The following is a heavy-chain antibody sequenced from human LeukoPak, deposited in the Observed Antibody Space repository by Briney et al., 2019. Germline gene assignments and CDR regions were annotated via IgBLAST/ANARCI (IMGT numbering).Heavy chain of an antibody. Sequence: GGSLRLSCAASGFTFSSYGMHWVRQAPGKGLEWVAFIRYDGSNKYYADSVKGRFTISRDNSKNTLYLQMNSLRAEDTAVYYCAKDDCSSTSRYRIVYYYYMDVWGKGTTVTVSS. V-gene: IGHV3-30*02. CDR1: GFTFSSYG. CDR3: AKDDCSSTSRYRIVYYYYMDV. CDR2: IRYDGSNK. J-gene: IGHJ6*03. D-gene: IGHD2-2*01.